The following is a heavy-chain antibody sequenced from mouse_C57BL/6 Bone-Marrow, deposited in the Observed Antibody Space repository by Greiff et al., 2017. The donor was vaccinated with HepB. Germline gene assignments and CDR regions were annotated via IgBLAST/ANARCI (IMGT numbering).Heavy chain of an antibody. D-gene: IGHD1-1*01. V-gene: IGHV2-6*03. Sequence: VKLVESGPGLVAPSQTLPITCTACGFSLHSDGVHGVRQPPGKGLEWLVVIWSDGSTTYNSALKSRLSISKDNTKSQVFLKMNSLQTDDTAMYGWARELHGSSLRRWADGPPVTVSP. J-gene: IGHJ3*01. CDR1: GFSLHSDG. CDR3: ARELHGSSLRR. CDR2: IWSDGST.